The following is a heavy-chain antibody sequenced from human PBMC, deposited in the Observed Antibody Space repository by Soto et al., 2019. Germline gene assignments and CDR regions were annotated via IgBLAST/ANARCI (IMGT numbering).Heavy chain of an antibody. J-gene: IGHJ5*02. CDR2: IWYDGSNK. V-gene: IGHV3-33*01. CDR3: ARGVGYYDFWSGYSNHNWFDP. D-gene: IGHD3-3*01. CDR1: GFTFSSYG. Sequence: QVQLVESGGRVVQPGRSLRLSCAASGFTFSSYGMHWVRQAPGKGLEWVAVIWYDGSNKYYADSVKGRFTISRDNSKNTLYLQMNSLRAEDTAVYYCARGVGYYDFWSGYSNHNWFDPWGQGTLVTVSS.